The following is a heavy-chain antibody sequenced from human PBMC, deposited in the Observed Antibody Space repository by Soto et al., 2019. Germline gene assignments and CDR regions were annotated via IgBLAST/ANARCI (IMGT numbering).Heavy chain of an antibody. J-gene: IGHJ3*02. CDR1: GYTFTGYY. CDR3: ARDLLSASSGSDAFDI. V-gene: IGHV1-2*04. CDR2: INPNSGGT. Sequence: QVQLVQSGAEVKKPGASVKVSCKASGYTFTGYYMHWVRQAPGQGLEWMGWINPNSGGTNYAQKFQGWVTMTRDTSISTAYMELSRLRSDDTAVYYCARDLLSASSGSDAFDIWGQGTMVTVSS. D-gene: IGHD6-19*01.